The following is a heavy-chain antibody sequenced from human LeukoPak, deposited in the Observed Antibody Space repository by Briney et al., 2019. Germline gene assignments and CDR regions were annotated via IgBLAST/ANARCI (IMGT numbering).Heavy chain of an antibody. D-gene: IGHD6-13*01. Sequence: PSETLSLTCTVSGGSISSYHWSWIRQPPGKGLEWIGYIYYSGTTNYNPSLKSRVTISVDTSKNQFSLQLSSVPAADTAVYYCARGVYIAAAQYGYWGQGTLVTVSS. J-gene: IGHJ4*02. CDR3: ARGVYIAAAQYGY. CDR2: IYYSGTT. V-gene: IGHV4-59*01. CDR1: GGSISSYH.